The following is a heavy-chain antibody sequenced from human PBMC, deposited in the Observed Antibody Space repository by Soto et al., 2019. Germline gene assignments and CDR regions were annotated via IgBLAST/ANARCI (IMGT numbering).Heavy chain of an antibody. CDR3: ARVRGQTNFYYGMDV. D-gene: IGHD3-10*01. CDR1: GFTFSTYS. J-gene: IGHJ6*02. V-gene: IGHV3-48*02. Sequence: GGSLRLSCAASGFTFSTYSMNWVRQAPGKGLEWVSYISSSSTTTHYADSVKGRFTISRDNAKNSLYLQMNSLRDEDTAAYYYARVRGQTNFYYGMDVWGQGTTVTVSS. CDR2: ISSSSTTT.